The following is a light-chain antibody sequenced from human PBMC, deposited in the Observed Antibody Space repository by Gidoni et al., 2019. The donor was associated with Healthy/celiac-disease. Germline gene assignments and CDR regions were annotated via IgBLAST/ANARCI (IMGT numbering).Light chain of an antibody. CDR1: QDIINY. Sequence: DIQMTQSPSSLSASVGDRVTITCQASQDIINYLNWYQQKPGKDPKLLIYDASNLETGVPSRFSGSGSGTDFTFTISSLQPEDIATYYCQQYDNLPLTFGGGTKVEIK. V-gene: IGKV1-33*01. CDR3: QQYDNLPLT. CDR2: DAS. J-gene: IGKJ4*01.